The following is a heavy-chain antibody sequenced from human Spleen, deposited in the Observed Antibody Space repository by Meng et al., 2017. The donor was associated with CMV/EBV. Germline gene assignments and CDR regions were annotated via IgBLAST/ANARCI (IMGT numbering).Heavy chain of an antibody. CDR1: GFTFSSYW. CDR3: ARAGVHSPSPYFDY. D-gene: IGHD2-21*01. CDR2: INSDGSST. J-gene: IGHJ4*02. Sequence: GESLKISCAASGFTFSSYWMHWVRQAPGKGLVWVSRINSDGSSTSYADSVKGRFTISRDNSKKMLYLQMKSLRAEDTALYYCARAGVHSPSPYFDYWGQGTLVTVSS. V-gene: IGHV3-74*01.